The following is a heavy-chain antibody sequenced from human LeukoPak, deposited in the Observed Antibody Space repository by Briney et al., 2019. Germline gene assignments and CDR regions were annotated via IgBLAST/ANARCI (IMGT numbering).Heavy chain of an antibody. V-gene: IGHV3-23*01. CDR2: ISDHGGST. J-gene: IGHJ4*02. D-gene: IGHD6-13*01. CDR1: GFTFSSYA. CDR3: ARGRGGIAQYLTRVYDY. Sequence: GGSLRLSCAASGFTFSSYAMSWVRQAPGKGLEWVSIISDHGGSTYYADSVKGRFTISRDNSKDMLYLQMNSLRAEDTALYYCARGRGGIAQYLTRVYDYWSQGTLVTVSS.